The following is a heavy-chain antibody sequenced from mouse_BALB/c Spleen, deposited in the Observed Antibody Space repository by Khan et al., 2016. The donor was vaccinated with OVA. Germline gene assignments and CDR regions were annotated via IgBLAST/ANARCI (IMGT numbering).Heavy chain of an antibody. J-gene: IGHJ2*01. V-gene: IGHV3-2*02. Sequence: EVQLQESGPGLVKPSQSLSLTCTVTGYSITSDYAWNWIRQFPGNKLEWMGYISYSGRTSYNPSLKSRIPITREPSKNQFFLQLNSVPTEDTATYYCARSVTLTTVVATDFDYWGQGTTLTVSS. D-gene: IGHD1-1*01. CDR3: ARSVTLTTVVATDFDY. CDR1: GYSITSDYA. CDR2: ISYSGRT.